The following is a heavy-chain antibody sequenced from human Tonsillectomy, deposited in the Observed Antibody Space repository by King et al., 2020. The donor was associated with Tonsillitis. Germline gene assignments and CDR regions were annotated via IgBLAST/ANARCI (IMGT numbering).Heavy chain of an antibody. CDR1: GYPFTTYG. J-gene: IGHJ3*02. V-gene: IGHV1-18*01. CDR2: MSAYSGNA. D-gene: IGHD3-10*01. CDR3: AHYHGSGSYYLAFDI. Sequence: QLQLVQSGGEVKKPGASVKVSCKASGYPFTTYGISWVRQAPGQGLEWMGWMSAYSGNADYAQRFQGRVTMGTDTSTSTAYMELRSLRSDDTAVYYCAHYHGSGSYYLAFDIWGQGTMVIVS.